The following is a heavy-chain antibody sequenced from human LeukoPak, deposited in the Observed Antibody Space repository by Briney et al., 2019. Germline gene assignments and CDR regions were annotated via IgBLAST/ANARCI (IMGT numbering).Heavy chain of an antibody. CDR3: ARRGGDKLNWFDP. D-gene: IGHD2-15*01. V-gene: IGHV4-4*09. Sequence: SETLSLTFTVSGGSISSYYWSWIRQPPGKGLGWIGYIYTSGSTNYNPSLKSRVTISVDTSKNQFSLKLSSVTAADTAVYYCARRGGDKLNWFDPWGQGTLVTVSS. J-gene: IGHJ5*02. CDR1: GGSISSYY. CDR2: IYTSGST.